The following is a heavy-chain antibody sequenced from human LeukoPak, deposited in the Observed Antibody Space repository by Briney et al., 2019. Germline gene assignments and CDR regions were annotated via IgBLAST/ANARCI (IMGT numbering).Heavy chain of an antibody. Sequence: GASVKVSCKISGYSLSDLSIHWVRAAPGEGLERMGCFDSENNKMVYSQKFQGRVTMTEDTSADTAYMELTSLRSEDTAVYFCATDRVYRSSGRSWGFFDYWGQGTLVIVSS. CDR3: ATDRVYRSSGRSWGFFDY. CDR1: GYSLSDLS. V-gene: IGHV1-24*01. CDR2: FDSENNKM. J-gene: IGHJ4*02. D-gene: IGHD6-19*01.